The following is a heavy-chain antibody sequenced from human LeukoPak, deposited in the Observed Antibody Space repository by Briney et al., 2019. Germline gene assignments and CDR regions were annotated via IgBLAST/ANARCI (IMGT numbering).Heavy chain of an antibody. CDR2: IWYGGSNK. CDR1: GFTFSSYA. V-gene: IGHV3-33*01. J-gene: IGHJ6*02. Sequence: GGSLRLSCAASGFTFSSYAMHWVRQAPGKGLEWVAVIWYGGSNKYYVDSVKGRFTISRDNSKNTLYLQMNSLRAEDTAVYYCARGATWVQPYGMDVWGQGTTVTVSS. D-gene: IGHD5-18*01. CDR3: ARGATWVQPYGMDV.